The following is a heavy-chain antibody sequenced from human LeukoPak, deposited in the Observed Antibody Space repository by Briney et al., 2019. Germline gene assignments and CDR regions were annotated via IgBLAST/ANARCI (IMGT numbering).Heavy chain of an antibody. J-gene: IGHJ4*02. Sequence: PSETLSLTCAVSGGSISSGGYSWSWIRQPPGKGLEWIGYIYHSGSTYYNPSLKSRVTISVDRSKNQFSLKLSSVTAADTAVYYCARAGGYDSYYFDYWGQGTLVTVSS. V-gene: IGHV4-30-2*01. CDR1: GGSISSGGYS. CDR3: ARAGGYDSYYFDY. CDR2: IYHSGST. D-gene: IGHD5-12*01.